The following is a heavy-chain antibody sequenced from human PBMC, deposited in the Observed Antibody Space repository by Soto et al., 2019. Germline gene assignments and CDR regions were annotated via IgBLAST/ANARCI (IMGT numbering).Heavy chain of an antibody. V-gene: IGHV3-15*01. D-gene: IGHD3-16*02. Sequence: EVQLVESGGGLVKPGGSLRLSCAASGFPFSYAWMSWVRQAPGEGLEWVARIKSETDGGTTDYAAPVEGRFTISRHDSKNTLDLQMNILKTEDTAVYYCTTYDYIGGNSRIRWAYWGQGTLVTVSS. J-gene: IGHJ4*02. CDR2: IKSETDGGTT. CDR3: TTYDYIGGNSRIRWAY. CDR1: GFPFSYAW.